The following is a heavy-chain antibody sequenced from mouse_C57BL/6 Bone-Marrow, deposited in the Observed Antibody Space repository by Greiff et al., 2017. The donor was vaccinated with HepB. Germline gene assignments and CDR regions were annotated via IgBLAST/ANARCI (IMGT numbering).Heavy chain of an antibody. V-gene: IGHV1-42*01. J-gene: IGHJ2*01. D-gene: IGHD1-1*01. Sequence: VQLQHSGPELVKPGASVKISCKASFYSFTGYYMNWVKQSPEKSLEWIGDINPSTGGTTYNQKFKAKATLTVDKSSSTAYMQLKSLTSEDSAVYYCAYYGFDYWGQGTTLTVSS. CDR3: AYYGFDY. CDR1: FYSFTGYY. CDR2: INPSTGGT.